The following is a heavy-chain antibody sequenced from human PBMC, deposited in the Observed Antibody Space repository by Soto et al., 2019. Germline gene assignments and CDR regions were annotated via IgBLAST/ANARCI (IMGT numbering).Heavy chain of an antibody. V-gene: IGHV4-30-2*01. J-gene: IGHJ4*02. D-gene: IGHD3-22*01. Sequence: LFPPLAVSWWPLNRGGFSLGLVRRPPGKGLEWIGYIYHSGSTYYNPSLKSRVTISVDRSKNQFSLKLSSVTAADTAVYYCARVGGYYYDSSGVLDYWGQGTLVTVSS. CDR1: WWPLNRGGFS. CDR3: ARVGGYYYDSSGVLDY. CDR2: IYHSGST.